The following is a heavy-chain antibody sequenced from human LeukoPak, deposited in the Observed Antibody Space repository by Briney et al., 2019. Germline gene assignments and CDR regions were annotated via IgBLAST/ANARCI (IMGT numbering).Heavy chain of an antibody. V-gene: IGHV1-18*01. CDR3: ARVIVVVPAAMMGWFDP. CDR1: GYTFTSYG. Sequence: GASVKVSCKASGYTFTSYGISWVRQAPGQGLEWMGWISAYNGNTNYAQKLQGRVTMTTDTSTSTAYMELRSLRSDDTAVYYCARVIVVVPAAMMGWFDPWGQGTLVTVSS. CDR2: ISAYNGNT. D-gene: IGHD2-2*01. J-gene: IGHJ5*02.